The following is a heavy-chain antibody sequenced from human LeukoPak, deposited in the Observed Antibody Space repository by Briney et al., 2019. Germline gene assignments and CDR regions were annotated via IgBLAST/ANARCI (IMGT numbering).Heavy chain of an antibody. D-gene: IGHD3-10*01. CDR1: GYTFTGYY. CDR2: INPNSGDT. V-gene: IGHV1-2*02. J-gene: IGHJ4*02. Sequence: ASVRVSCKASGYTFTGYYMNWVRQAPGQGLEWMGWINPNSGDTSYAQKFQGRVTMTRDTSISTAYMELSRLRSDDTAVYYCASAQYYYPHHYYVYWGQGTLVTVSS. CDR3: ASAQYYYPHHYYVY.